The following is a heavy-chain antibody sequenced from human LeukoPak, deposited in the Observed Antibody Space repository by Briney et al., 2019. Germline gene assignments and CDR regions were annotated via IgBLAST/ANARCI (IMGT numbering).Heavy chain of an antibody. CDR1: GYTFTGYY. CDR2: INPNSGGT. CDR3: ARDQNIQSVAGTRHYGMDV. V-gene: IGHV1-2*02. Sequence: ASVKVSCKASGYTFTGYYMHWVRQAPGQGLEWMGWINPNSGGTNYAQKFQGRVTMTRDTSISTAYMELSSLRSEDTAVYYCARDQNIQSVAGTRHYGMDVWGQGTTVTVSS. D-gene: IGHD6-19*01. J-gene: IGHJ6*02.